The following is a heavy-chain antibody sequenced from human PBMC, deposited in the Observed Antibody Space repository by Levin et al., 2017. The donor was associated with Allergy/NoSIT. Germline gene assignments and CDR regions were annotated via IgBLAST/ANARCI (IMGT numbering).Heavy chain of an antibody. J-gene: IGHJ4*02. Sequence: GGSLRLSCAASGFTFSSYGMHWVRQAPGKGLEWVAVISYDGSNKYYADSVKGRFTISRDNSKNTLYLQMNSLRAEDTAVYYCANSPGYSYGYLFDYWGQGTLVTVSS. CDR3: ANSPGYSYGYLFDY. V-gene: IGHV3-30*18. D-gene: IGHD5-18*01. CDR1: GFTFSSYG. CDR2: ISYDGSNK.